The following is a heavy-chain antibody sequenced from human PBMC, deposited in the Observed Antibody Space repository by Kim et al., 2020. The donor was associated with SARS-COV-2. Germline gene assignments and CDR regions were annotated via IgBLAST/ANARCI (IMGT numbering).Heavy chain of an antibody. J-gene: IGHJ4*01. CDR2: TGSGGGTP. D-gene: IGHD4-17*01. Sequence: GGSLRLSCATSGFAFTSFGMSWVRQAPGKGLEWVAGTGSGGGTPHYSDSVQGRFTFSRDKSTNTVFLQMNTLRPDDTAVYYCARDASPHLRGITTRLD. CDR3: ARDASPHLRGITTRLD. CDR1: GFAFTSFG. V-gene: IGHV3-23*01.